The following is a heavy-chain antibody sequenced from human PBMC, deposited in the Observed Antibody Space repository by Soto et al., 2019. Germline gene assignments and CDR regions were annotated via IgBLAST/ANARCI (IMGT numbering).Heavy chain of an antibody. CDR2: INPSAGST. CDR1: GYTFTSHY. Sequence: ASVKVSCKASGYTFTSHYMHCVRQAPGQGLEWMGLINPSAGSTSYAQSFQGRVTMTRDTSTSTDFMDLSSLRSEATAIYYCATPSGYWGQGTLVTVSS. J-gene: IGHJ4*02. V-gene: IGHV1-46*01. CDR3: ATPSGY.